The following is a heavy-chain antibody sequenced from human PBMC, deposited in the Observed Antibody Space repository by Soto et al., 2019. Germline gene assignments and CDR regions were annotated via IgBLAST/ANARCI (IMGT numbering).Heavy chain of an antibody. Sequence: QVQLVQSRGEVKKPGASVKVSCKTSGYSFTTYGISWVRQAPGQGLERMGWISGYNGNTNYAQKLKGRLTMTTDTSTSTAYMELRSLTSDDTALYYCAREGPAPYYYYGMDVWGQGSTVTVSS. CDR1: GYSFTTYG. V-gene: IGHV1-18*01. J-gene: IGHJ6*02. CDR2: ISGYNGNT. CDR3: AREGPAPYYYYGMDV.